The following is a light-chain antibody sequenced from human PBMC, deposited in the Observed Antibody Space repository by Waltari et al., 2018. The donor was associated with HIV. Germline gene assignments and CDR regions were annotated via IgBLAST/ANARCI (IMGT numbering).Light chain of an antibody. CDR1: TSDVGGDDF. Sequence: SALTQPASVSGSPGQSITISCTGTTSDVGGDDFASWFQQHPGKAPHLLIHDVTSRPSGTSDRFSGSKSGATASLTISGLQAEDEADYYCSSYATNTTVIFGGGTKVTVL. J-gene: IGLJ2*01. CDR3: SSYATNTTVI. CDR2: DVT. V-gene: IGLV2-14*03.